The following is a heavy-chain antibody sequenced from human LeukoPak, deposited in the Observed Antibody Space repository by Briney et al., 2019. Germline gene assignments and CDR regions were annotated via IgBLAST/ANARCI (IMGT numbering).Heavy chain of an antibody. J-gene: IGHJ4*02. V-gene: IGHV3-23*01. CDR2: ITGSGGST. CDR1: GFTFSSSG. Sequence: GGSLRLSCAASGFTFSSSGMGWVRQAPGKGLECVSPITGSGGSTSYADSVKGRFTISRDNSKNTLYLQMNSLRAEDTAVYYCAKQYPWFGELLYLDYWGQGTLVTVSS. CDR3: AKQYPWFGELLYLDY. D-gene: IGHD3-10*01.